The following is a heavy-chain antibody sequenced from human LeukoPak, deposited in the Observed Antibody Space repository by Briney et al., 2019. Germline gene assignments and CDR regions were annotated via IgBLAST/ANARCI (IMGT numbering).Heavy chain of an antibody. D-gene: IGHD2-15*01. V-gene: IGHV3-23*01. CDR1: RFTFSSYA. CDR3: AKDLLFDY. Sequence: PGGSLRLSCAASRFTFSSYAMTWVRQAPGKGLEWVSGVSGSGDSTYYADSVKGRFTISRDNSKNTLYLQMNSLRAEDTAVYYCAKDLLFDYWGQGTLVTVSS. CDR2: VSGSGDST. J-gene: IGHJ4*02.